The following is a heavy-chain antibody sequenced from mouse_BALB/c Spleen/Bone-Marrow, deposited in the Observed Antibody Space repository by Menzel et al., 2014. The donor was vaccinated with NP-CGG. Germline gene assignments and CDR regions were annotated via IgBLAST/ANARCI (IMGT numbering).Heavy chain of an antibody. J-gene: IGHJ3*01. CDR1: GFTSSTYI. CDR2: ISSGGRYI. Sequence: EVQGVESGGDLVKPGGSLKLSCAASGFTSSTYIMSWVRQTPEKRLEWVATISSGGRYIFYPDSVKGRFTLSRDNAKNTLYLQMSSLRSDDTAMYYCTREEDYDGNYKFAYWGQGTLVTVSA. V-gene: IGHV5-6-4*01. CDR3: TREEDYDGNYKFAY. D-gene: IGHD2-3*01.